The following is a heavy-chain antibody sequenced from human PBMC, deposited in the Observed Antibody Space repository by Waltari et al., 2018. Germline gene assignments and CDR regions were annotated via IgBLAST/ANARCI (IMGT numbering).Heavy chain of an antibody. CDR2: INHSGST. J-gene: IGHJ4*02. Sequence: QVQLQQWGAGLLKPSETLSLTCAVYGGSFSGYYWSWIRQPPGKGLEWIGEINHSGSTNYKPSLKSRVTISVETSKNQFSLKLSSVTAADTAVYYCARGPVTIDYWGQGTLVTVSS. CDR3: ARGPVTIDY. V-gene: IGHV4-34*01. D-gene: IGHD4-4*01. CDR1: GGSFSGYY.